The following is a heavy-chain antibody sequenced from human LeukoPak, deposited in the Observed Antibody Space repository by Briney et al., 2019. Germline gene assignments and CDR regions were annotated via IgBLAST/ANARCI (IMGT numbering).Heavy chain of an antibody. D-gene: IGHD3-10*01. Sequence: SETLSLTCAVYGGSFSGYYWSWIRQPPGKGLEWIGEINHSGSTNYNPSLKSRVTISVDTSKNQFSLKLSSVTAADTAVYYCARGYGSGSYYHRGFDYWGQGTLVTASS. CDR1: GGSFSGYY. CDR2: INHSGST. CDR3: ARGYGSGSYYHRGFDY. J-gene: IGHJ4*02. V-gene: IGHV4-34*01.